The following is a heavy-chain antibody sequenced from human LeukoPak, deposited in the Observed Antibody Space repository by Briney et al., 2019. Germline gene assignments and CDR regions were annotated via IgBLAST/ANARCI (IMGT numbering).Heavy chain of an antibody. CDR2: IIPIFGTA. Sequence: SVKVSCKASGGTFSSYAISWVRQAPGQGLVWMGGIIPIFGTANYAQKFQGRVTITADGSTSTAYMELSSLRSEDTAVYYCASGRYCSSTTCYYFDYWGQGTLDTVSS. CDR1: GGTFSSYA. J-gene: IGHJ4*02. V-gene: IGHV1-69*13. D-gene: IGHD2-2*01. CDR3: ASGRYCSSTTCYYFDY.